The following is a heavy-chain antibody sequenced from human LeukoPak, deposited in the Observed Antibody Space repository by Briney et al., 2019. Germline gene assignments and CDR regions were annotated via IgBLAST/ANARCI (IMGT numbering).Heavy chain of an antibody. CDR3: ARAVTVVTRGGLVFDY. J-gene: IGHJ4*02. V-gene: IGHV3-48*02. D-gene: IGHD2-21*02. CDR2: ISSSSNTI. Sequence: GGSLRLSSAASGFTFSSYSMNWGRQAPGKGLEWFSYISSSSNTIYYADSVKGGCTISRDNAKNSLFLQMNSLRDEDTSVYYCARAVTVVTRGGLVFDYWGQGTLVTVSS. CDR1: GFTFSSYS.